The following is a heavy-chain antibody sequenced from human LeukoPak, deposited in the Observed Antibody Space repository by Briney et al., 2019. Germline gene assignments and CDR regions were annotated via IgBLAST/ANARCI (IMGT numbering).Heavy chain of an antibody. D-gene: IGHD6-13*01. CDR3: ARPNGKLGYAFDI. J-gene: IGHJ3*02. V-gene: IGHV4-39*01. Sequence: SETLSLTCTVSGGSISSSSYYWGWIRQPPGKGLEWIGSIYYSGSTYYNPSLKSRVTISVDTSKNQFSLKLSSVTAAGTAVYYCARPNGKLGYAFDIWGQGTMVTVSS. CDR2: IYYSGST. CDR1: GGSISSSSYY.